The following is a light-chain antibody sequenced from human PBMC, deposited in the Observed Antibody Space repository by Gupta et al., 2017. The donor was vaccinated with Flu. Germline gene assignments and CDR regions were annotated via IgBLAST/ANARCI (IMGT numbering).Light chain of an antibody. CDR3: AAWDDSLSGVV. Sequence: QSVLTQTPSASGTPGQRVTISCSGSSSNIGSNYVYWYQPLPGTAPKLLIDRNNQRPSGDPDRFSRSKCGTSASLAISRLRSAEGADYYCAAWDDSLSGVVFGGATKLTVL. CDR1: SSNIGSNY. J-gene: IGLJ2*01. CDR2: RNN. V-gene: IGLV1-47*01.